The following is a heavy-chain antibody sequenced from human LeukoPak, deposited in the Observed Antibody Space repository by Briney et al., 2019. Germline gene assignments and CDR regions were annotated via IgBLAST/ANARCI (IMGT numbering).Heavy chain of an antibody. CDR3: ARLGGSSREDFDY. J-gene: IGHJ4*02. Sequence: PSETLSLTCTVSGGSISSGDYYWGWVRQPPGKGLEWIGSIYYSGSTYYNPSLKSRVTISVDTSKNQFSLKLSSVTAADTAVYYCARLGGSSREDFDYWGQGTLVTVSS. D-gene: IGHD6-13*01. CDR2: IYYSGST. CDR1: GGSISSGDYY. V-gene: IGHV4-39*01.